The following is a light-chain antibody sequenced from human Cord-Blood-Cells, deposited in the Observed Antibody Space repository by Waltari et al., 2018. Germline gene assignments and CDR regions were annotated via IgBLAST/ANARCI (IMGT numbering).Light chain of an antibody. CDR1: SSDFGSYNL. V-gene: IGLV2-23*02. CDR3: CSYAGSSTYV. CDR2: EVS. J-gene: IGLJ1*01. Sequence: QSALTQPAPVSGSPGQSITISCTGTSSDFGSYNLVSWYQQHPGKVPKLMIYEVSKRPSGVSNRFSGSKSGNTASLTISGLQAEDEADYYCCSYAGSSTYVFGTGTKVTVL.